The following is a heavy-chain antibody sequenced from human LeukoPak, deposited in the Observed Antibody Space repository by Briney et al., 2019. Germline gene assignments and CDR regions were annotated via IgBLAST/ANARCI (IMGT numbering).Heavy chain of an antibody. D-gene: IGHD3-16*01. Sequence: GESLKISCKGSGYSFTNYWIGWVRQMPGIGLEWMGINYPGDSNTRYSPSFQGQVTMSADKSISTAYLQWSSLKASDTAMYYCARIWLRAFDIWGQGTMVTVSS. J-gene: IGHJ3*02. CDR1: GYSFTNYW. CDR2: NYPGDSNT. CDR3: ARIWLRAFDI. V-gene: IGHV5-51*01.